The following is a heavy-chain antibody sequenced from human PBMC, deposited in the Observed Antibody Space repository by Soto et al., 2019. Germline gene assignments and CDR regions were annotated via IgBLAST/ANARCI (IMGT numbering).Heavy chain of an antibody. D-gene: IGHD3-22*01. CDR1: GFTFSSYG. V-gene: IGHV3-33*01. Sequence: QVQLVESGGGVVQPGRSLRLSCAASGFTFSSYGMHWVRQAPGKGLEWVAVIWYDGSNKYYADSVKGRFTTSRDNSKNTLYLQMNSLRAEDTAVYYCARDPYYYDSSGPGDYWGQGTLVTVSS. CDR2: IWYDGSNK. CDR3: ARDPYYYDSSGPGDY. J-gene: IGHJ4*02.